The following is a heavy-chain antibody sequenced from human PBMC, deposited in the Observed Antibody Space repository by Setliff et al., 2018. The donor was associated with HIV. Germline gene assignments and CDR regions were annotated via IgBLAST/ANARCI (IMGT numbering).Heavy chain of an antibody. Sequence: SETLSLTCSVSGGSINRGTYYWSWIRQPPGKGLEWIGYIYYSGSTNYNPSLKSRVTISVATSKNQFSLKLNSVTTADTAVYYCARALRIIGVIRYWGQGTLVTVSS. V-gene: IGHV4-61*01. CDR1: GGSINRGTYY. D-gene: IGHD3-3*01. CDR3: ARALRIIGVIRY. CDR2: IYYSGST. J-gene: IGHJ4*02.